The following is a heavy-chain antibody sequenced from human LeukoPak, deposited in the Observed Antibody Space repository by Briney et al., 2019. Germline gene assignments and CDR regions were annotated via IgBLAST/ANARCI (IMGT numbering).Heavy chain of an antibody. Sequence: PSETLSLTCSVSGYSISSGSYWGWIRQPPGKGLEWIGSIYHSGSTYYNPSLKSRVTISVDTSKNQFSLKLSSVTAADTAVYYCARVVVAAVLFDYWGQGTLVTVSS. CDR1: GYSISSGSY. J-gene: IGHJ4*02. CDR2: IYHSGST. CDR3: ARVVVAAVLFDY. D-gene: IGHD2-15*01. V-gene: IGHV4-38-2*02.